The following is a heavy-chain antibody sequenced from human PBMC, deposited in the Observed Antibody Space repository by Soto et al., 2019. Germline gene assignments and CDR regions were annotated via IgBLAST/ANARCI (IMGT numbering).Heavy chain of an antibody. D-gene: IGHD5-12*01. V-gene: IGHV4-31*03. CDR2: IYYSGGT. CDR3: ARKDSGYADYMDV. Sequence: QVQLQESGPGLVKPSRTLSLTCTVSGGSISRGGYYWSWIRQHPGKGLEWIGYIYYSGGTYYNSSLKSRVTISVDTSENQFSLRLSSVTAADTAVYYCARKDSGYADYMDVWGKGTTVTVSS. J-gene: IGHJ6*03. CDR1: GGSISRGGYY.